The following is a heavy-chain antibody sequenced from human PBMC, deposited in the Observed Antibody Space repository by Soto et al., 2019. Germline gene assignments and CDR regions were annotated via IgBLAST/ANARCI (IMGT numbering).Heavy chain of an antibody. CDR3: ARSHKWRLAQN. CDR2: IDPSGGRT. V-gene: IGHV1-46*01. D-gene: IGHD2-21*01. CDR1: GYTFIDYY. J-gene: IGHJ4*02. Sequence: QVQLVQSGAAVKKPGASVKVSFKASGYTFIDYYMHWVRQAPGQGLEWMGIIDPSGGRTYYTRKFQGRITMTRDTSTSTVYMEVSSLRSEDTAVYYCARSHKWRLAQNWGQGTRVTVSS.